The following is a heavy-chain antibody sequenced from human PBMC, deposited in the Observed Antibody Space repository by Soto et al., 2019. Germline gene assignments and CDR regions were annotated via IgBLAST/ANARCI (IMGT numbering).Heavy chain of an antibody. D-gene: IGHD2-21*01. V-gene: IGHV4-59*11. J-gene: IGHJ3*01. Sequence: QVQLQESGPGLVKPSETLSLTCTVAGGSLTDHYWNWFRQSPGRGRQWIGYVYYSGATSYNPSLWSRVTMTVDTSKYQSSLKLRSVTAADTAVYFCARGNDWKGSTFDLWGQGKMVYVSS. CDR1: GGSLTDHY. CDR3: ARGNDWKGSTFDL. CDR2: VYYSGAT.